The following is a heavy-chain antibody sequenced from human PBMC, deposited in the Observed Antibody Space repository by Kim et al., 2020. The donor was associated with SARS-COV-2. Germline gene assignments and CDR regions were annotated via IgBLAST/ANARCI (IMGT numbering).Heavy chain of an antibody. J-gene: IGHJ6*03. V-gene: IGHV4-59*08. CDR1: GGSIRSHY. CDR3: ARHLHTYGPFYVYCLDV. D-gene: IGHD3-16*01. Sequence: SETLSLTCTVSGGSIRSHYWSWIRQPPGKGLEWIGFISYTGVTNYSPSLKGRVTISLDTSNNQFSLKFSSVTAADTALYYCARHLHTYGPFYVYCLDVWG. CDR2: ISYTGVT.